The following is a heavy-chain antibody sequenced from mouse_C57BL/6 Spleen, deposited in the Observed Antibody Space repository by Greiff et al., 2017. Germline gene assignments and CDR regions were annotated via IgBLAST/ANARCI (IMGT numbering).Heavy chain of an antibody. V-gene: IGHV1-15*01. CDR2: IDPETGGT. D-gene: IGHD1-1*01. CDR1: GYTFTDYE. J-gene: IGHJ4*01. CDR3: TRQDYDGSSYGAMDY. Sequence: QVQLQQSGAELVRPGASVTLSCKASGYTFTDYEMHWVKQTPVHGLEWIGAIDPETGGTAYNQKFKGKAILTADKSSSTAYMELRSLTSEDSAVYYCTRQDYDGSSYGAMDYWGQGTSVTVSS.